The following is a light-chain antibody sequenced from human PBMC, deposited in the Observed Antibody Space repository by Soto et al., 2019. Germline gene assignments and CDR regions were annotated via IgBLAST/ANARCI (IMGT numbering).Light chain of an antibody. Sequence: EILMTQSPATLSVSPGERATLSCRASQSLSRNLAWYQQKPGQAPRLLIYGASTRASGIPARFSGVGSGTEFTLTISSLQSEDFALYYCQHYHDWPPAFTFRPGTKVDL. V-gene: IGKV3-15*01. CDR1: QSLSRN. CDR2: GAS. CDR3: QHYHDWPPAFT. J-gene: IGKJ3*01.